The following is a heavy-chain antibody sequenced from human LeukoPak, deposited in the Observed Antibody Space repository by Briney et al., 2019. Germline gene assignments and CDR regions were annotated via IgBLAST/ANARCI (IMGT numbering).Heavy chain of an antibody. Sequence: ASVKVSCKASGGTFSSYAISWVRQAPGQGLEWMGGIIPIFGTANYALKFQGRVTITADESASTAYMELSSLRSEDTAVYYCARFSPEYYYDSSGYYRFDYWGQGTLVTVSS. CDR1: GGTFSSYA. CDR2: IIPIFGTA. CDR3: ARFSPEYYYDSSGYYRFDY. J-gene: IGHJ4*02. D-gene: IGHD3-22*01. V-gene: IGHV1-69*13.